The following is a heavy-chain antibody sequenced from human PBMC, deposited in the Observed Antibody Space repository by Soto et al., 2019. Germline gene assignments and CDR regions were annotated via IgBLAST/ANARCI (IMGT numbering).Heavy chain of an antibody. CDR2: IYYSGST. V-gene: IGHV4-39*01. D-gene: IGHD3-10*01. Sequence: PSETLCLTCTVPGHSITSTSYYWGSIRQPPGKGLEWIGSIYYSGSTYYNPSIKSRVTISVDTSKNQFSLKLSSVTAADTAVYYCASPGFFGGPDPDDAFDIWGQGTMVS. CDR3: ASPGFFGGPDPDDAFDI. J-gene: IGHJ3*02. CDR1: GHSITSTSYY.